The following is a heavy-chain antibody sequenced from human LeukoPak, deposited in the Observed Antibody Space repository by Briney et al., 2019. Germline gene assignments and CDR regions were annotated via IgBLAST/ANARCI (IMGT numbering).Heavy chain of an antibody. CDR2: INHSGST. CDR1: GGSFSGYY. Sequence: SETLSLTCAVYGGSFSGYYWSWIRQPPGKGLEWIGEINHSGSTNYNPSLKSRVTISVDPSKNQFSLKLTSLIAADTAVYYCARAGWFGELYGPLDFWGQGTLVTVSS. D-gene: IGHD3-10*01. J-gene: IGHJ4*02. CDR3: ARAGWFGELYGPLDF. V-gene: IGHV4-34*01.